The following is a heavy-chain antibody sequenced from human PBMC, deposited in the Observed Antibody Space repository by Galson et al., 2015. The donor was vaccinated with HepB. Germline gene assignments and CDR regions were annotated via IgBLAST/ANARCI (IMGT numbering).Heavy chain of an antibody. CDR3: AGIHRYGSGSYYWFDP. V-gene: IGHV1-69*01. CDR1: GGTFSSSA. J-gene: IGHJ5*02. D-gene: IGHD3-10*01. CDR2: ITPIFGTA. Sequence: SVKVSCKASGGTFSSSAISWVRQASGQGLEWMGGITPIFGTANYAQKFQGRVTITADESTSTAYMELSSLRSEDTAVYYCAGIHRYGSGSYYWFDPWGQGTLVTVSS.